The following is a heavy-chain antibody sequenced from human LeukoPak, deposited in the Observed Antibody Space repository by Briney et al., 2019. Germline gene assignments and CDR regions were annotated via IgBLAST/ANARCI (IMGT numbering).Heavy chain of an antibody. Sequence: GGSLRLSCAASGFTFDDYAMHWVRQAPGKGLEWVSGISWNSGTIGYADSVKGRFTISRDNAKNSLYLQMNSLRAEDTAFYYCSKSVGTMVRGAPDYWGQGTLVTVSS. J-gene: IGHJ4*02. CDR2: ISWNSGTI. V-gene: IGHV3-9*01. CDR3: SKSVGTMVRGAPDY. CDR1: GFTFDDYA. D-gene: IGHD3-10*01.